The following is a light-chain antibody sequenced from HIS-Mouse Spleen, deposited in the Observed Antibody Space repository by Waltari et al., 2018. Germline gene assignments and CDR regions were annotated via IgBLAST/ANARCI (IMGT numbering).Light chain of an antibody. V-gene: IGLV2-14*03. CDR1: SSYLGCYNY. Sequence: QSALTQPASVSGSPGQSITISCTGTSSYLGCYNYLPWYQQHPGKDPKLMIYDVSNRPSGVSNRFSGSKSGNTASLTISGFQAEDEADYYCSSYTSSSFNVVFGGGTKLTVL. CDR2: DVS. CDR3: SSYTSSSFNVV. J-gene: IGLJ2*01.